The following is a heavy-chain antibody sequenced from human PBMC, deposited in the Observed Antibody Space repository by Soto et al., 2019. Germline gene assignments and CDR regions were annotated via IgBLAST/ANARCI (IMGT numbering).Heavy chain of an antibody. Sequence: SETLSLTCTVSGGSISSGDYYWSWIRQPPGKGLEWIGYIYYSGSTYYNPSLKSRVTISVDTSKNQFPLKLSSVTAADTAVYYCAREPPGGAFDIWGQGTMVTVSS. J-gene: IGHJ3*02. V-gene: IGHV4-30-4*01. CDR2: IYYSGST. CDR3: AREPPGGAFDI. CDR1: GGSISSGDYY. D-gene: IGHD3-16*01.